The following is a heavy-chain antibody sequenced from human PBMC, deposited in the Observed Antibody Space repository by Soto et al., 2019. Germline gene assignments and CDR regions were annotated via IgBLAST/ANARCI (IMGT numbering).Heavy chain of an antibody. CDR1: GGSVSSGSYY. V-gene: IGHV4-61*01. J-gene: IGHJ4*02. D-gene: IGHD3-10*01. CDR2: IYYSGST. Sequence: SETLSLTCTVSGGSVSSGSYYWSWIRQPPGKGLEWIGYIYYSGSTNYNPSLKSRVTISVDTSKNQFSLKLSSVTAAYTAVYYCARVMVRGVMGYFDYWGQGTLVTVSS. CDR3: ARVMVRGVMGYFDY.